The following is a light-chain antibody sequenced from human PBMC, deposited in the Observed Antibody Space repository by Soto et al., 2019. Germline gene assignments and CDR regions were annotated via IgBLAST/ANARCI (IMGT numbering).Light chain of an antibody. Sequence: AIRMTQSPSSFSASTGDRVTITCRASQDISSYLAWYQQKVGKAPKLLIYAAATLQRVAPSRFSGSGSGTDFNLTISRLQSVDFATYCCQQYFSYPYTFGQGTKLEI. CDR1: QDISSY. V-gene: IGKV1-8*01. CDR2: AAA. J-gene: IGKJ2*01. CDR3: QQYFSYPYT.